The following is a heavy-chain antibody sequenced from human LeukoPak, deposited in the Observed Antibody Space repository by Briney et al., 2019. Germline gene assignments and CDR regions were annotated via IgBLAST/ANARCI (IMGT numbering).Heavy chain of an antibody. J-gene: IGHJ4*02. Sequence: GGSLRLSCAASGFIFSNFAMHWVRQAPGKGPEWVAVISYDGSNKYYADSVKGRFTISRDNSKNTLYLQMNSLRAEDTAVYYCAKDDRIATMVRGVTNFDYWGQGTLVTVSS. CDR3: AKDDRIATMVRGVTNFDY. CDR1: GFIFSNFA. V-gene: IGHV3-30*07. D-gene: IGHD3-10*01. CDR2: ISYDGSNK.